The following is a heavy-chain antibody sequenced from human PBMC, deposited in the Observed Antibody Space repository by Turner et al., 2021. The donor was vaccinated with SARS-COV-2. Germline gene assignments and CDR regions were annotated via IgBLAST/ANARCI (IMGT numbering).Heavy chain of an antibody. V-gene: IGHV1-18*01. CDR3: ARGSLWFDDLRENAFDV. D-gene: IGHD3-16*01. Sequence: QVQLVQSGAEVKKPGASVKVSCKAVGYTFDTYGVVWVRQAPGQGLEWMGWISGYNGNRNYEQSLQGRVTMATDTSTNTAYMELRSLTSADTGVYFCARGSLWFDDLRENAFDVWGQGTLVTVSS. CDR1: GYTFDTYG. CDR2: ISGYNGNR. J-gene: IGHJ3*01.